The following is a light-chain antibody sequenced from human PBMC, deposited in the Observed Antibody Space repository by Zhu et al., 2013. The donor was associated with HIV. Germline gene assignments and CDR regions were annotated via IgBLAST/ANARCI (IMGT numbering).Light chain of an antibody. Sequence: DIVMTQSPDSLAVSLGERATINCKSSQSVLHSSNNKNYLAWYQQRPGQPPKLLIYWASTRKSGVPDRFSGSGSATDFTLTISSLQAEDVAVYYCQQYYNTAYSFGQGTRLEIK. CDR2: WAS. CDR1: QSVLHSSNNKNY. J-gene: IGKJ2*03. CDR3: QQYYNTAYS. V-gene: IGKV4-1*01.